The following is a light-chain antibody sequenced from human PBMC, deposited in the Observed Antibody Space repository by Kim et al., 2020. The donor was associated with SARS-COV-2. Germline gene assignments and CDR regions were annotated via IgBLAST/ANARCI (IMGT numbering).Light chain of an antibody. CDR2: EVS. V-gene: IGLV2-23*02. J-gene: IGLJ3*02. Sequence: QSVLTQPASVSGSPGQSITISCTGTSSDVGKAPKLMIYEVSKWPSGVSNRLSGSKSGNTASLTISGLQGEDEADYYCCSYGGSRTLVFGGGTQLTVL. CDR1: SSDVG. CDR3: CSYGGSRTLV.